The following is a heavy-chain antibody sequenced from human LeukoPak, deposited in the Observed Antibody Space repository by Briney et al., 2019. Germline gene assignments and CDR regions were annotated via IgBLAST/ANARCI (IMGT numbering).Heavy chain of an antibody. CDR3: ARDEGAPEWFDY. Sequence: GGSLRLSCAASGFTFSSYAMHWVRQAPGKGLEWVAVISYDGSNKYYADSVKGRFTISRDNSKNTLYLQMNSLRAEDTAVYYCARDEGAPEWFDYWGQGTLVTVSS. V-gene: IGHV3-30-3*01. CDR2: ISYDGSNK. CDR1: GFTFSSYA. D-gene: IGHD1-26*01. J-gene: IGHJ4*02.